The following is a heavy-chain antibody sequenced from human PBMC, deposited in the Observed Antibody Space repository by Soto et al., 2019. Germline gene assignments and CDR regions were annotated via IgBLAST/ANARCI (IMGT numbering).Heavy chain of an antibody. CDR1: GYTFTSYG. D-gene: IGHD4-17*01. CDR2: INTHKGDT. J-gene: IGHJ4*02. CDR3: AKGAFGDVSFDY. Sequence: EASVKVSCKASGYTFTSYGITWVRQAPGQGLEWVAWINTHKGDTKNAQMFQGRVTVTTDTSTSTAYMELRSLRSDDTAVYYCAKGAFGDVSFDYWGQGTLVTVSS. V-gene: IGHV1-18*01.